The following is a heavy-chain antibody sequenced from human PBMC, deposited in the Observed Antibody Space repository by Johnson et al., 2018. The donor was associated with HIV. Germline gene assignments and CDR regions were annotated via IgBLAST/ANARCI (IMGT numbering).Heavy chain of an antibody. Sequence: VQLVESGGGLVQPGGSLRLSCAASGFPFNNAWMSWVRQAPGKGLEWVGRIRSKANSYATASAASVTGRFIISSYAAKNTAYLQMNSLKIEDTAVYYCARDPSVPLGGTISWGAFDIWGQGTMVTVSS. CDR3: ARDPSVPLGGTISWGAFDI. J-gene: IGHJ3*02. D-gene: IGHD1/OR15-1a*01. V-gene: IGHV3-73*01. CDR2: IRSKANSYAT. CDR1: GFPFNNAW.